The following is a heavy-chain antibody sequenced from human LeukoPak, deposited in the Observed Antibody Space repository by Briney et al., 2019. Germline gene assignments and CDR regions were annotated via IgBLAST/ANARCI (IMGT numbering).Heavy chain of an antibody. Sequence: PGGSLRLSCAASGFTFSSCGMHWVRQAPGKGLEWVAVISYDGSNKYYAGSVKGRFTISRDKSKSTLYLQMNSLRAEDTAVYYCARVRPGSNYVDFDYWGQGTLVTVSS. V-gene: IGHV3-33*05. CDR2: ISYDGSNK. CDR1: GFTFSSCG. CDR3: ARVRPGSNYVDFDY. J-gene: IGHJ4*02. D-gene: IGHD4-11*01.